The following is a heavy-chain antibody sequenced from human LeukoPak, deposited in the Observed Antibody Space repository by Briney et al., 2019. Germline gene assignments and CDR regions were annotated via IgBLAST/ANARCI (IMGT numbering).Heavy chain of an antibody. Sequence: GGSLRLSCAASGFTFSSYWMSWVRQAPGKGLEWVANIKQDGGEKYYVDSVKGRFTISRDNAKNSLYLQMNSLRAEDTAVYYCARDRGDVLRFLEWLLVFDYWGQGTLVTVSS. D-gene: IGHD3-3*01. J-gene: IGHJ4*02. CDR2: IKQDGGEK. V-gene: IGHV3-7*01. CDR1: GFTFSSYW. CDR3: ARDRGDVLRFLEWLLVFDY.